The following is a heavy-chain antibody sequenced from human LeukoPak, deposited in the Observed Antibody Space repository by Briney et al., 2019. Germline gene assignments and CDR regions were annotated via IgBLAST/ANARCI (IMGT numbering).Heavy chain of an antibody. CDR3: ARIGIAAAGTISYYYYMDV. D-gene: IGHD6-13*01. Sequence: NSSETLSLTCTVPGGSISSGSYYWSWIRQPAGKGLEWIGRIYTSGSTNYNPSLKSRVTISVDTSKNQFSLKLSSVTAADTAVYYCARIGIAAAGTISYYYYMDVWGKGTTVTVSS. CDR1: GGSISSGSYY. CDR2: IYTSGST. J-gene: IGHJ6*03. V-gene: IGHV4-61*02.